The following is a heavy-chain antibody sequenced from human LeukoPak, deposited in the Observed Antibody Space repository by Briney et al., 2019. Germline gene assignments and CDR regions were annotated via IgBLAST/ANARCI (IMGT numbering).Heavy chain of an antibody. CDR3: ARVWSGCSGGSCYSADY. CDR2: ISPYNGNT. D-gene: IGHD2-15*01. J-gene: IGHJ4*02. CDR1: GYSFTSYG. V-gene: IGHV1-18*01. Sequence: ASVKVSCKASGYSFTSYGINWVRQAPGQGLEWMGWISPYNGNTKYAQKVQGRVTMTTDTSTTTAYMELRSLRPDDTAVYYCARVWSGCSGGSCYSADYWGQGTLVTVSS.